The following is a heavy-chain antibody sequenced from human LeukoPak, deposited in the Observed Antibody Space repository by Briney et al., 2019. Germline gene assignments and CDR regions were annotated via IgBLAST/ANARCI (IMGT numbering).Heavy chain of an antibody. V-gene: IGHV3-9*01. J-gene: IGHJ3*02. CDR3: AKGEFGESLPAFDI. D-gene: IGHD3-10*01. CDR1: GFTFDDYA. CDR2: ISRNSGSI. Sequence: QPGRSLRLSCAASGFTFDDYAMHWVRHAPGKGLEWVSGISRNSGSIGYADSVKGRFTISRDNAKNSLYLQMNSLRAEDTALYYCAKGEFGESLPAFDIWGQGAMVTVSS.